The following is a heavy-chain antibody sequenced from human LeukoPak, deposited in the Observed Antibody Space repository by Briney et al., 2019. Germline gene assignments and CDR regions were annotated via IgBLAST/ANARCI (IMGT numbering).Heavy chain of an antibody. CDR1: GFTFSSYA. CDR2: ISYDGSNK. Sequence: GGSLRLSCSASGFTFSSYAMHWVRQAPGKGLEWVAVISYDGSNKYYADSVKGRFTISRDNSKNTLYLQMNSLRAEDTAVYYCARDPVATINYFDYWGQRTLVTVSS. D-gene: IGHD5-12*01. CDR3: ARDPVATINYFDY. V-gene: IGHV3-30-3*01. J-gene: IGHJ4*02.